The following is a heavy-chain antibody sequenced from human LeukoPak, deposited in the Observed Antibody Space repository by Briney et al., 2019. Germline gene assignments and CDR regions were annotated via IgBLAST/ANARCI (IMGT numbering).Heavy chain of an antibody. CDR3: AGGSYRNSLDY. D-gene: IGHD1-26*01. V-gene: IGHV3-30*04. J-gene: IGHJ4*02. CDR1: GFTFSSYA. Sequence: PGGSLRLSCAASGFTFSSYAMHWVRQAPGKGLEWVAVISYDGSNKYYADSVKGRFTISRDNSKNTLYLQMNSLRAEDTAVYYCAGGSYRNSLDYWGQGTLVTVSS. CDR2: ISYDGSNK.